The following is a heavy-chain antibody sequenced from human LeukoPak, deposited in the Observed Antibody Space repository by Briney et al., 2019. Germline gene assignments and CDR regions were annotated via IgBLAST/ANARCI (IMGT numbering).Heavy chain of an antibody. CDR1: GYSFTAYW. D-gene: IGHD2-2*01. CDR2: IYAGDSDT. V-gene: IGHV5-51*01. J-gene: IGHJ4*02. Sequence: GESLKISCRGSGYSFTAYWIGWVRQLPGKGLEWMGIIYAGDSDTRYSPSFQGQVTMSTDKSISTAYPQWSSLKASDTAMYFCARGGPNYALDYWGQGTLVTVSS. CDR3: ARGGPNYALDY.